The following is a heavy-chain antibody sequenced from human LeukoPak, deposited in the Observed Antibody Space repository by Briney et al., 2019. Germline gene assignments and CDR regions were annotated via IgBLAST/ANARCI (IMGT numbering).Heavy chain of an antibody. CDR1: SGSISSSSYY. Sequence: PSETLSLTCTVSSGSISSSSYYWGWLRQPPGKGLEWIGTIYYSGSTYYNPSLKSRVTISLDTSKNQFSLWLSSVTAADTAVYYCASFYYESSGNYYVPFDYWGQGTLVTVSS. CDR2: IYYSGST. D-gene: IGHD3-22*01. V-gene: IGHV4-39*01. J-gene: IGHJ4*02. CDR3: ASFYYESSGNYYVPFDY.